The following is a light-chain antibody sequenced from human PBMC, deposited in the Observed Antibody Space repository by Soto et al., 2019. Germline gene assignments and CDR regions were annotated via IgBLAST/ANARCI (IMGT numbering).Light chain of an antibody. V-gene: IGKV3-15*01. J-gene: IGKJ1*01. CDR3: QQYNSWPPTT. CDR1: ESETSN. Sequence: EIVMTQSPATLSVSPGDGATLSCSVTESETSNLGWYQQQHGQAPSLLLYGATARTTGIAARFSGSGSGTEFTLTISSLQSEDFAVDYCQQYNSWPPTTFGQGTKVDIK. CDR2: GAT.